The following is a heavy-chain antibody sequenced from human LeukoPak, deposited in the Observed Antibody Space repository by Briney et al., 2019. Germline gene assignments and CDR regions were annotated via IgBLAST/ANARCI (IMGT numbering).Heavy chain of an antibody. CDR3: ARAGPRAHDYASFDY. CDR1: GFTFSDYY. CDR2: ISSSGSTI. V-gene: IGHV3-11*01. D-gene: IGHD4-17*01. J-gene: IGHJ4*02. Sequence: GGSLRLSCAASGFTFSDYYMSWIRQAPGKGLEWVSYISSSGSTIYYADSVKGRFTISRDNAKNSLYLQMNSLRAEDTAVYYCARAGPRAHDYASFDYWGQGTLVTVSS.